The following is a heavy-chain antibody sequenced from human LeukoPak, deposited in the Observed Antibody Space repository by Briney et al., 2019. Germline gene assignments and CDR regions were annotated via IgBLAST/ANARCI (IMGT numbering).Heavy chain of an antibody. CDR1: GYTFTGYY. V-gene: IGHV1-2*02. CDR2: INPNSGGT. Sequence: GASVKVSCKASGYTFTGYYMNWVRQAPGQGLEWMGWINPNSGGTNYAQEFQGRVTMTRDTSISTAYMELSRLRSDDTAVYYCARMPGYGSGKENDYWGQGTLVTVSS. J-gene: IGHJ4*02. D-gene: IGHD3-10*01. CDR3: ARMPGYGSGKENDY.